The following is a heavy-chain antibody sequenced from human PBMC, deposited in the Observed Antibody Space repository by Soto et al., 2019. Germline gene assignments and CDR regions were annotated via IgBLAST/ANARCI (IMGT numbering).Heavy chain of an antibody. CDR1: GGSIISGDYY. D-gene: IGHD3-16*01. V-gene: IGHV4-30-4*01. Sequence: QVQLQESGPGLVKPSQTLSLTCTVSGGSIISGDYYWSWIRQPPGKGLEWIGYIYYSGSTYYNTSLKSRVTISVDTSKNQFSLKLSSVTAADKAGYYCARDDPNTYVFDYWGQVTLVTVSS. J-gene: IGHJ4*02. CDR2: IYYSGST. CDR3: ARDDPNTYVFDY.